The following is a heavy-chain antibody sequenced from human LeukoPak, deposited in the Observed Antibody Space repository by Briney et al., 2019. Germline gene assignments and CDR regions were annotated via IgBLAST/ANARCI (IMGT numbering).Heavy chain of an antibody. J-gene: IGHJ4*02. CDR2: ISSSGSTI. CDR1: GGSFSGYY. Sequence: LSLTCAVYGGSFSGYYWSWIRQPPGKGLEWVSYISSSGSTIYYADSVKGRFTISRDNAKNSLYLQMNSLRAEDTAVYYCARGNFLGYWGQGTLVTVSS. CDR3: ARGNFLGY. V-gene: IGHV3-11*04. D-gene: IGHD2/OR15-2a*01.